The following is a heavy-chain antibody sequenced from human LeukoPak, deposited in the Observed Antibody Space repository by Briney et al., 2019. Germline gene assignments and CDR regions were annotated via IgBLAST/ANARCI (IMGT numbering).Heavy chain of an antibody. CDR1: GGTFSSYA. CDR2: IIPIFGTA. Sequence: SVKVCCKASGGTFSSYAISWVRQAPGQGLEWMGRIIPIFGTANYAQKFQGRVTITTDESTSTAYMELSSLRSEDTAVYYCARGGLGAMEYYFDYWGQGTLVTVSS. D-gene: IGHD5-18*01. V-gene: IGHV1-69*05. J-gene: IGHJ4*02. CDR3: ARGGLGAMEYYFDY.